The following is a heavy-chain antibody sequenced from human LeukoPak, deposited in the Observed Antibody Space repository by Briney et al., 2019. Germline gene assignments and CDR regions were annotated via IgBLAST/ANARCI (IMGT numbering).Heavy chain of an antibody. CDR3: ARDNHGSIDH. V-gene: IGHV3-21*01. J-gene: IGHJ4*02. D-gene: IGHD3-10*01. CDR1: GYTFSSYS. CDR2: ISSSSSYI. Sequence: GGSLRLSCAASGYTFSSYSMNWVRQAPGKGLEWVSSISSSSSYIYYADSVKGRFTISRDNAKNSLYLQMNSLTAEDTAVYYCARDNHGSIDHWGQGTLVTVSS.